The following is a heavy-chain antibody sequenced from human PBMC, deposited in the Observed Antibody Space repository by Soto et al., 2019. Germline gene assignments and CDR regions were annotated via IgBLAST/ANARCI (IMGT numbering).Heavy chain of an antibody. CDR2: IVVGSGNT. J-gene: IGHJ4*02. Sequence: ASVKVSCKASGGTFSSYAISWVRQARGQRLEWIGWIVVGSGNTNYAQKFQERVTITRDMSTSTAYMELSSLRSEDTAVYYCAAEMVEMATIEYFDYWGQGTLVTVSS. CDR1: GGTFSSYA. D-gene: IGHD5-12*01. CDR3: AAEMVEMATIEYFDY. V-gene: IGHV1-58*02.